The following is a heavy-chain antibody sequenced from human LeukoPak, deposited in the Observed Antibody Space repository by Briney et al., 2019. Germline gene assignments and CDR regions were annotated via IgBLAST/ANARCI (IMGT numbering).Heavy chain of an antibody. CDR2: INPNSGGT. Sequence: GASVKVSCKASGYSFTDYYMHWVRRAPGQGLEWMGRINPNSGGTISAQDFQGRVTMTRDTSINTAYMELFSLRSDDTAVYYCARGADYGGNQGDGYWGQGTLVTVSS. V-gene: IGHV1-2*06. J-gene: IGHJ4*02. D-gene: IGHD4-23*01. CDR3: ARGADYGGNQGDGY. CDR1: GYSFTDYY.